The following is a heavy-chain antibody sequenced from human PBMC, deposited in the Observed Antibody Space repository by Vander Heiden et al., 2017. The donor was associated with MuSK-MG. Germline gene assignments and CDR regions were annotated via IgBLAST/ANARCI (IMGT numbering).Heavy chain of an antibody. V-gene: IGHV3-21*01. CDR3: ARDTGSYFDY. J-gene: IGHJ4*02. CDR1: GFTFSSYS. CDR2: ISSSSRYR. Sequence: EVQLVESGGGLVKPGGSLRLSCAASGFTFSSYSMNWVRQAPGKGLEWVSSISSSSRYRDDADSVKGRFTISRDNAKNSLYMKMKSLRAEDTAVYYGARDTGSYFDYWGQGTMVTVSS. D-gene: IGHD1-26*01.